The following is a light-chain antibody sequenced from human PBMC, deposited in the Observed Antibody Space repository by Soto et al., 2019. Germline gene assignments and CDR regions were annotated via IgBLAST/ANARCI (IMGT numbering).Light chain of an antibody. V-gene: IGLV2-14*03. Sequence: SALTQPASVSGSPGQSITISCTGTSSDVGGYNYVSWYQQHPGRAPKLIIYDVTNRPPGISNRFSGSKSGNTASLTISGLQTEDEADYYCISFTSRHIYVFGTGTKVTVL. CDR2: DVT. J-gene: IGLJ1*01. CDR1: SSDVGGYNY. CDR3: ISFTSRHIYV.